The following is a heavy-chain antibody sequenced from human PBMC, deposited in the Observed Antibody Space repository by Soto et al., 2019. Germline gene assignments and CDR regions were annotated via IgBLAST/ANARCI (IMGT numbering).Heavy chain of an antibody. D-gene: IGHD3-10*01. CDR2: ISGSGGST. CDR3: VKFGESLVTFFDY. Sequence: PGGSLRLSCAASGFTFSSYAMSWVRQAPGKGLEWVSAISGSGGSTYYADSVKGRFTISRDNSKNTLYLQMNSLRAEDTAVYYCVKFGESLVTFFDYWGQGTLVTVSS. J-gene: IGHJ4*02. V-gene: IGHV3-23*01. CDR1: GFTFSSYA.